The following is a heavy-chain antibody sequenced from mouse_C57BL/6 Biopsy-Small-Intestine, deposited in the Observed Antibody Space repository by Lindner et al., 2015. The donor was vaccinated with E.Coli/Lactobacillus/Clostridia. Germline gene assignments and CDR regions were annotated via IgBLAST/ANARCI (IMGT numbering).Heavy chain of an antibody. J-gene: IGHJ4*01. D-gene: IGHD3-3*01. Sequence: SVKVSCKVSGYTLTELSMHWVRQAPGQGLEWMGIFNPGGTGTRYAQKFQGRLTMTRDTSTSTVYMELSSLRSDDTAVYYCARSHQKGLEYWGQGALVTVSS. CDR1: GYTLTELS. V-gene: IGHV1S29*02. CDR3: ARSHQKGLEY. CDR2: FNPGGTGT.